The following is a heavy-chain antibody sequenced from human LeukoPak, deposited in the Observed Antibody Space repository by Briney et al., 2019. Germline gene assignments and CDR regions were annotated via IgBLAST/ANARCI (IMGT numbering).Heavy chain of an antibody. CDR2: ISSSGTYT. Sequence: GGSLRLSCAASGFTFYTYSMNWVRQAPGKGLEWVSSISSSGTYTYYADSVKGRFTISRDNAKNSLYLQMSSLTAEDTALYYCARGSGYSYNEYFFDNWGQGTLVTVSS. J-gene: IGHJ4*02. D-gene: IGHD5-18*01. CDR1: GFTFYTYS. V-gene: IGHV3-21*01. CDR3: ARGSGYSYNEYFFDN.